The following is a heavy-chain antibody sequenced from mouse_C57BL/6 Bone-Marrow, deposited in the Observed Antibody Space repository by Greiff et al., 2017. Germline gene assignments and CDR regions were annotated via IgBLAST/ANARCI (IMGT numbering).Heavy chain of an antibody. CDR1: GFNIKDYY. J-gene: IGHJ1*03. CDR3: ARNYYSSSYVGLWYVDV. Sequence: VQLKESGAELVKPGASVKLSCTASGFNIKDYYMHWVKQRTEQGLEWIGRIDPEDGETKYAPRFQGKATITADTSSNTAYLQLSSLTSEDTAVYYCARNYYSSSYVGLWYVDVWGTGTTVTVCS. V-gene: IGHV14-2*01. D-gene: IGHD1-1*01. CDR2: IDPEDGET.